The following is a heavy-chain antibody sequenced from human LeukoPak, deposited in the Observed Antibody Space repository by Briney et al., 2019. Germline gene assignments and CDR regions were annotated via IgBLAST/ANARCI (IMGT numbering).Heavy chain of an antibody. Sequence: SETLSLTCTVSGDSISSDPCFWNWLRQPAGKGLEWIGRIHTSGSTNYNPSLKSRVTISLGTSKNQFSLKVTSATAADTAVYYCAREGQWLVRGDAFDIWGQGTMVTVSA. J-gene: IGHJ3*02. CDR3: AREGQWLVRGDAFDI. CDR1: GDSISSDPCF. CDR2: IHTSGST. D-gene: IGHD6-19*01. V-gene: IGHV4-61*02.